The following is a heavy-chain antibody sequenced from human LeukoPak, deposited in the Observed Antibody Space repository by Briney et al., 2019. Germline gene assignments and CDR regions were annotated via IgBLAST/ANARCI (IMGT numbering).Heavy chain of an antibody. Sequence: ASVKVSCKASGYTFTGYYMHWVRQAPGQGLEWMGWINPNSGGTNYAQKFQGWVTMTRDTSISTAYMELSKLRSDDTAVYYCARETGRGYGSGSSYDYWGQGTLVTVSS. CDR3: ARETGRGYGSGSSYDY. J-gene: IGHJ4*02. V-gene: IGHV1-2*04. D-gene: IGHD3-10*01. CDR2: INPNSGGT. CDR1: GYTFTGYY.